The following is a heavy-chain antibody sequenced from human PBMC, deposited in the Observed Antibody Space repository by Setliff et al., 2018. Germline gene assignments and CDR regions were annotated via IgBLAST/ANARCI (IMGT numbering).Heavy chain of an antibody. Sequence: SVKVSCKASGGTFSSYGISWVRQAPGQGLEWMGGTIPIFGSTNYAQKFQDRVTIITDESTSTAYMELRSLRTEDTAVYYCAREGVDTRASTDYRYYMDVWGKGTTVTVSS. CDR2: TIPIFGST. D-gene: IGHD5-18*01. J-gene: IGHJ6*03. V-gene: IGHV1-69*05. CDR3: AREGVDTRASTDYRYYMDV. CDR1: GGTFSSYG.